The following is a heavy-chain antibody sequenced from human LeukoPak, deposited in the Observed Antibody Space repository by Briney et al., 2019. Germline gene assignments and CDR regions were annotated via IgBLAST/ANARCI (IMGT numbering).Heavy chain of an antibody. J-gene: IGHJ6*03. V-gene: IGHV3-52*01. D-gene: IGHD1-26*01. Sequence: GGSLRLSCAASGFTFSSSWMHWVCQAPEKGLEWVADIKCDGSEKYYVDSVKGRFTISRDNAKNSLYLQMYSLRAEDTAVYYCARGRGEPLYYYYMDVWGKGTTVTVSS. CDR3: ARGRGEPLYYYYMDV. CDR1: GFTFSSSW. CDR2: IKCDGSEK.